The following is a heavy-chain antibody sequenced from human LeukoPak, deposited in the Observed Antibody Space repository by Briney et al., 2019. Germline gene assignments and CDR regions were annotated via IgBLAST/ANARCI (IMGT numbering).Heavy chain of an antibody. V-gene: IGHV4-34*01. CDR1: GGSFSGYY. D-gene: IGHD3-9*01. Sequence: PSETLSLTCAVYGGSFSGYYWSWIRQPPGKGLEWIGEINHSGSTNYNPSLKSRVTISVDTSKNQFSLKLSSVTAADTAVYYCARRKSSYYDIKHFDYRGQGTLVTVSS. CDR2: INHSGST. J-gene: IGHJ4*02. CDR3: ARRKSSYYDIKHFDY.